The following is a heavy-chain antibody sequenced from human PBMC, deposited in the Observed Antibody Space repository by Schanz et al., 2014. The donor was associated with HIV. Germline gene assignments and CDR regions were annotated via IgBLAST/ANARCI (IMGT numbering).Heavy chain of an antibody. D-gene: IGHD3-3*01. CDR3: ARGFRLRPFDYYYAMDV. J-gene: IGHJ6*02. CDR2: ISWNSGSI. Sequence: EVQLVESGGGLVQPGRSLRLSCTGSGFTFDDYVMYWVRQAPGKGLEWVSGISWNSGSIGYADSVKGRFITSRDNAKNTLFLQMNRLRVEDTAVYYCARGFRLRPFDYYYAMDVWGQGTTVTVSS. CDR1: GFTFDDYV. V-gene: IGHV3-9*01.